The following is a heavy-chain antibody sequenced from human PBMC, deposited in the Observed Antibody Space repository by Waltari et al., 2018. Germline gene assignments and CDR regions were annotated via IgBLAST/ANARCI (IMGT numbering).Heavy chain of an antibody. CDR1: GFTFDDYT. D-gene: IGHD6-13*01. CDR2: ISWDGGST. J-gene: IGHJ3*02. Sequence: CAASGFTFDDYTMHWVRQAPGKGLEWVSLISWDGGSTYYADSVKGRFTISRDNAKNSLYLQMNSLRAEDTAVYYCARERYSSQLDAFDIWGQGTMVTVSS. V-gene: IGHV3-43*01. CDR3: ARERYSSQLDAFDI.